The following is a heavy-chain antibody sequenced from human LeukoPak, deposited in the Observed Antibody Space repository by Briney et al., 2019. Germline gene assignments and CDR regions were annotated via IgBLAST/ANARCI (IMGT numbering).Heavy chain of an antibody. J-gene: IGHJ4*02. CDR3: ARGVPTGYYTSCYDY. CDR2: ISSSGTTI. CDR1: GINFSDSE. D-gene: IGHD3/OR15-3a*01. Sequence: HPGGSLRLSCAASGINFSDSEMNWVRQAPGNGLEWVSYISSSGTTIYYADSVKGRFTISRDNAKNSLYLQMNSLRAEDTAVYYCARGVPTGYYTSCYDYWGQGTLVTVSS. V-gene: IGHV3-48*03.